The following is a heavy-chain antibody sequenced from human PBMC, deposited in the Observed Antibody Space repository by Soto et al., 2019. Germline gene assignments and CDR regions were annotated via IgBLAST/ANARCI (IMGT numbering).Heavy chain of an antibody. J-gene: IGHJ6*02. CDR3: XRCIQGDYYYGMDV. CDR2: INGDYGNT. CDR1: GYTFYSHS. Sequence: QAQLVQSGAEVKKPGASVKVSCKASGYTFYSHSISWVRQAPGQGLEWMGRINGDYGNTQYAQKFRGRVTMTTDTSTTTVYMELTNXRSDDTAVYYCXRCIQGDYYYGMDVWGXXXXVT. V-gene: IGHV1-18*01. D-gene: IGHD5-18*01.